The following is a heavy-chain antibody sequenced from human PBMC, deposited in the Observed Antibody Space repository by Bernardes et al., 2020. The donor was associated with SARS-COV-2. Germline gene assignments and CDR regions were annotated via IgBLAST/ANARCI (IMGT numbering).Heavy chain of an antibody. CDR3: ARVGRYYDFWSGYYSDY. CDR1: GFTVSSNY. Sequence: GGSLRLSCAASGFTVSSNYMSWVRQAPGKGLEWVSVIYSGGSTYYADSVKGRFTISRDNSKNTLYLQMNSLRAEDTAVYYCARVGRYYDFWSGYYSDYWGQGTLVTVSS. CDR2: IYSGGST. D-gene: IGHD3-3*01. V-gene: IGHV3-66*01. J-gene: IGHJ4*02.